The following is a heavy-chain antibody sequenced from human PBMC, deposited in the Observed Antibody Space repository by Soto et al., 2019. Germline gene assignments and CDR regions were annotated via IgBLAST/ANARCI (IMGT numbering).Heavy chain of an antibody. CDR3: AKAWEGYCSGGSCPKIPDY. Sequence: GGSLRLSCAASGFSFSSYAMSWVRQAPGKGLEWVSAISGSGGSTYYADSVKGRFTISRDNSKNTLYLQMNSLRAEDTAVYYCAKAWEGYCSGGSCPKIPDYWGQGTLVTVSS. J-gene: IGHJ4*02. CDR2: ISGSGGST. CDR1: GFSFSSYA. V-gene: IGHV3-23*01. D-gene: IGHD2-15*01.